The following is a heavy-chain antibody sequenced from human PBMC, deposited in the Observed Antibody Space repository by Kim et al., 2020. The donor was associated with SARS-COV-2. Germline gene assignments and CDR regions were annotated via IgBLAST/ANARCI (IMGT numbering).Heavy chain of an antibody. CDR3: ARDPIIAGSGSYRYFDY. Sequence: SETLSLTCTVSGGSISSGSYYWSWIRQPAGKGLEWIGRIYTSGSTNYNPSLKSRVTISVDTSKNQFSLKLSSVTAADTAVYYCARDPIIAGSGSYRYFDYWGQGTLVTVSS. D-gene: IGHD3-10*01. CDR1: GGSISSGSYY. J-gene: IGHJ4*02. CDR2: IYTSGST. V-gene: IGHV4-61*02.